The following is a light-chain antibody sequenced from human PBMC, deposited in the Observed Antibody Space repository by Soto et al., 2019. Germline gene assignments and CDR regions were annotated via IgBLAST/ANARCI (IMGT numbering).Light chain of an antibody. J-gene: IGKJ3*01. CDR1: HSISSSY. CDR3: QQCAYSPFT. Sequence: EIVLTQSPGTLSLSPGERATLSCRASHSISSSYLAWYQQKPGQPPRLLIYGASSRATGIPNRFSGSGSGTDFTLTISRLEPEDFAVYYCQQCAYSPFTFGPGTKVDI. CDR2: GAS. V-gene: IGKV3-20*01.